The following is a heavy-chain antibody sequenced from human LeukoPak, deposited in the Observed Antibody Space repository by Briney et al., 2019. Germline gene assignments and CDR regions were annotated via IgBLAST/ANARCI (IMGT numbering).Heavy chain of an antibody. CDR3: AKVGLKPLLGNYYYYYMDV. V-gene: IGHV3-7*01. J-gene: IGHJ6*03. CDR1: GFSISGFW. Sequence: PGGSLRLSCVGSGFSISGFWMTWVRQAPGKGLEWVANIRGDGSRLYYVDSVKGRFTISRDNAKNSLYLQMSNLRAEDTSVYYCAKVGLKPLLGNYYYYYMDVWGKGTTVTVSS. CDR2: IRGDGSRL. D-gene: IGHD3-16*01.